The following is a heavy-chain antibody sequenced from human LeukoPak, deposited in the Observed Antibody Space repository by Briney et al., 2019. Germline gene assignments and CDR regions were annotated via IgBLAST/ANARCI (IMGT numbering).Heavy chain of an antibody. D-gene: IGHD5-12*01. Sequence: PGGSLRLSCAASGFTFSSYGMHWVRQAPGKGLEWVAVIWYDGSYKHYADSVKGRFTISRDNSKNTLYLQMSSLRAEDTAVYYCARELRYGGYDFGYWGQPILVAVSS. CDR2: IWYDGSYK. CDR1: GFTFSSYG. J-gene: IGHJ4*02. V-gene: IGHV3-33*01. CDR3: ARELRYGGYDFGY.